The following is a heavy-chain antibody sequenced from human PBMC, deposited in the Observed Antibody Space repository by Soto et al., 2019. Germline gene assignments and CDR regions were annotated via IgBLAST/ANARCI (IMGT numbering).Heavy chain of an antibody. D-gene: IGHD3-22*01. V-gene: IGHV3-7*03. J-gene: IGHJ6*02. CDR2: IKQDGSEK. CDR1: GFTFSSYW. Sequence: GSLRLSCAASGFTFSSYWLSWVRQAPGKGLEWVANIKQDGSEKYYVDSVKGRFTISTDNAKNSLYLQMNSLRAEDTAVYYCASHFYYDSSGYYYYYGMGVWSQGPTVTVSS. CDR3: ASHFYYDSSGYYYYYGMGV.